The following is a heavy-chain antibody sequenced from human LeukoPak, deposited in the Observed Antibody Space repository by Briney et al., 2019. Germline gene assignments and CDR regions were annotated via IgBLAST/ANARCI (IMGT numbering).Heavy chain of an antibody. CDR1: GGSISSYY. Sequence: NPSETLSLTCTFSGGSISSYYWSWIRQPAGKGLEWIGRIHTSGSTNYNPSLKSRVTMSVDTSKNQFSLKLSSVTAADTAVYYCARDVYYYDSSGRYYFDYWGQGTLVTVSS. J-gene: IGHJ4*02. CDR3: ARDVYYYDSSGRYYFDY. V-gene: IGHV4-4*07. CDR2: IHTSGST. D-gene: IGHD3-22*01.